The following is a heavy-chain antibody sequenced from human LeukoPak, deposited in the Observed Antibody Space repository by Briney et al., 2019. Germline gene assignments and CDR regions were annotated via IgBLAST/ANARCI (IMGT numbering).Heavy chain of an antibody. V-gene: IGHV1-46*01. Sequence: ASVKVSCKASGYTFTSYYMHWVRQAPGQGLEWMGIINPSGGSTSYAQKFQGRVTMTGDTSTSTVYMELSSLRSEDTAVYYCARVGGSGSPTYLYFDYWGQGTLVTVSS. CDR2: INPSGGST. J-gene: IGHJ4*02. CDR3: ARVGGSGSPTYLYFDY. D-gene: IGHD3-10*01. CDR1: GYTFTSYY.